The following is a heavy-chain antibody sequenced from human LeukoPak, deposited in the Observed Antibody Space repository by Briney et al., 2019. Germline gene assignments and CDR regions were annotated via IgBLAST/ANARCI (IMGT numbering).Heavy chain of an antibody. J-gene: IGHJ4*02. Sequence: SETLSLTCAVYGGSFSGYYWSWIRQPPGKGLEWIGEINHSGSTNYNPSLKSRVTISVDTSKNQFSLKLSSVTAADTAVYYCARLGYYDSSGQVDYWGQGTLVTVSS. CDR3: ARLGYYDSSGQVDY. CDR1: GGSFSGYY. CDR2: INHSGST. V-gene: IGHV4-34*01. D-gene: IGHD3-22*01.